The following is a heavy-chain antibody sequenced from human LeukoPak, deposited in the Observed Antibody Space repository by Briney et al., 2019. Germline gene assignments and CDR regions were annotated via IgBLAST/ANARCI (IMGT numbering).Heavy chain of an antibody. CDR3: ARAIGGRAATIDY. V-gene: IGHV3-30*03. Sequence: GGSLRLSCAASGFTFTNYAMSWVRQAPGKGLEWVAVTSYDGSNKNYADSVKGRFTISRDNSKNTLYLQMNSLRAEDTAVYYCARAIGGRAATIDYWGQGTLVTVSS. CDR2: TSYDGSNK. J-gene: IGHJ4*02. D-gene: IGHD2-15*01. CDR1: GFTFTNYA.